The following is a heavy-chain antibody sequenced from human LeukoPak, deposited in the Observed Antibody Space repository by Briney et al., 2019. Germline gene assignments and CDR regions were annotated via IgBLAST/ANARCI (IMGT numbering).Heavy chain of an antibody. J-gene: IGHJ6*03. V-gene: IGHV3-33*01. CDR3: ARTGNYYYYYMDV. D-gene: IGHD1-1*01. CDR1: GFTFSSYG. Sequence: GGSLRLSCAASGFTFSSYGMHWVRQAPGKGLEWVAVIWYDGSNKYYADFVKGRFTISRDNSKNTLYLQMNSLRAEDTAVYYCARTGNYYYYYMDVWGKGTTVTVSS. CDR2: IWYDGSNK.